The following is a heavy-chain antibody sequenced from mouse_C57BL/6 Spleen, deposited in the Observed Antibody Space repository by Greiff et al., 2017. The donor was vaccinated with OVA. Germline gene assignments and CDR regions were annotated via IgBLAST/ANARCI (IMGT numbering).Heavy chain of an antibody. J-gene: IGHJ4*01. Sequence: EVQLQESGPGMVKPSQSLSLTCNVTGYSITSGYDWHWIRHFPGNKLEWMGYISYSGSTNYNPSLKSRISITHDTSKNHFFLKLNAVTTEDTATYYCARGGGYYVEYAMDYWGQGTSVTVSS. CDR1: GYSITSGYD. D-gene: IGHD2-3*01. CDR3: ARGGGYYVEYAMDY. V-gene: IGHV3-1*01. CDR2: ISYSGST.